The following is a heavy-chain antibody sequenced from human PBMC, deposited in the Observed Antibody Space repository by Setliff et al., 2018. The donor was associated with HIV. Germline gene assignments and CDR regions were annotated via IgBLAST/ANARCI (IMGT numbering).Heavy chain of an antibody. Sequence: NPSETLSLTCTVPGGSINRSNYYWGWIRQPPGKGLEWIGTISYTGSTYYDPSLKSRVTISVDTSENQFSLRLNSVTAADTAVYYCARSPRIGVAGEFEYWGQGTLVTVSS. D-gene: IGHD6-19*01. CDR3: ARSPRIGVAGEFEY. CDR2: ISYTGST. CDR1: GGSINRSNYY. J-gene: IGHJ4*02. V-gene: IGHV4-39*01.